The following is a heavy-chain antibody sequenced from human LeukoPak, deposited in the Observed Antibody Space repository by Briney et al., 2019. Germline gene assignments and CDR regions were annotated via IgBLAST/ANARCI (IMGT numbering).Heavy chain of an antibody. D-gene: IGHD2-21*02. CDR3: ARTRREAVTATHPYYFDY. CDR1: GFIFSSYW. J-gene: IGHJ4*02. V-gene: IGHV3-7*01. CDR2: IIQDGSEK. Sequence: GGSLRLSCAASGFIFSSYWMSWVRQAPGKGLEWVANIIQDGSEKYYVDSVKGRFTISRDNAKNSLYLQMNSLRAEDTAVYYCARTRREAVTATHPYYFDYWGQGTLVTVSS.